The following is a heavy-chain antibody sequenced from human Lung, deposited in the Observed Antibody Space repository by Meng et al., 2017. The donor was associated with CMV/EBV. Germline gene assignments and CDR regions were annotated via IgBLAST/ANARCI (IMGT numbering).Heavy chain of an antibody. V-gene: IGHV1-69*13. CDR3: ARGRRNEPLFDY. J-gene: IGHJ4*02. CDR1: GGSFSTHT. Sequence: QGQLVQSGAEVKKPGCSVKVACKTSGGSFSTHTFSWVRQAPGQGLEWMGGLIAVFDKTKAAPRFQDRVTFTADESTSTAYMELSSLTFDDTAVYFCARGRRNEPLFDYWGQGTLVTVSS. D-gene: IGHD1-14*01. CDR2: LIAVFDKT.